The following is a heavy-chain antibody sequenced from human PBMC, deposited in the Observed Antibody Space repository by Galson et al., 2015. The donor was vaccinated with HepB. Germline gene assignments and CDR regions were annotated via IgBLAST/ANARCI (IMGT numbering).Heavy chain of an antibody. Sequence: SLRLSCAASGFTFSSYAMSWVRQAPGKGLEWVSAISGSGGSTYYADSVKGRFTISRDNSKNTLYLQMNSLRAEDTAVYYCALSVGYCSSTSCYGGYFDYWGQGTLVTVSS. CDR2: ISGSGGST. D-gene: IGHD2-2*01. V-gene: IGHV3-23*01. CDR3: ALSVGYCSSTSCYGGYFDY. CDR1: GFTFSSYA. J-gene: IGHJ4*02.